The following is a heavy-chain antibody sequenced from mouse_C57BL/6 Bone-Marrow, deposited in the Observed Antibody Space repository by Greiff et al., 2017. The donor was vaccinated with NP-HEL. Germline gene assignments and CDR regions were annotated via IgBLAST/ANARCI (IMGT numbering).Heavy chain of an antibody. CDR1: GYTFTNYW. D-gene: IGHD1-1*01. CDR2: IYPGGGYT. J-gene: IGHJ1*03. CDR3: ARTTVFPYWYFYV. Sequence: QVQLKQSGAELVRPGTSVKMSCKASGYTFTNYWIGWAKQRPGHGLEWIGDIYPGGGYTNYNEKFKGKATLTVDKASSTAYMQFSSLTSEDSAIYYCARTTVFPYWYFYVWGTGTTVTFSS. V-gene: IGHV1-63*01.